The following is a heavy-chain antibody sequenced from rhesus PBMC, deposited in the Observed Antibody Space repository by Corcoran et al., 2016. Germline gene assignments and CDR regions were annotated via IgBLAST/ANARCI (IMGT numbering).Heavy chain of an antibody. V-gene: IGHV3-116*02. CDR1: GFTFGAYY. CDR3: AREVNNNYDY. D-gene: IGHD4-23*01. CDR2: IRNKVQGGTP. Sequence: EVRLVQSGGGLVKPGGSLRLSLVAPGFTFGAYYIAWVRQPPGKGPQWLGYIRNKVQGGTPRYAASVEGRLIISRDDSKSIASLQMNNLKSEDTAVYYCAREVNNNYDYWGQGVLVTVSS. J-gene: IGHJ4*01.